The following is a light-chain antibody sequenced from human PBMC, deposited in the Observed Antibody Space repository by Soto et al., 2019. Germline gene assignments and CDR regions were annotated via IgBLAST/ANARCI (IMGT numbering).Light chain of an antibody. V-gene: IGLV2-14*01. Sequence: QSALTQPASVSASPGQSITISCTGTSSDVGAYNYVSWYQQHPGKAPKLLIYEVTTRPSGGSNRFAGSNSGNTASLTISGLQAADEADYYCAAYARSSTYGVGTGTKLAVL. J-gene: IGLJ1*01. CDR3: AAYARSSTYG. CDR1: SSDVGAYNY. CDR2: EVT.